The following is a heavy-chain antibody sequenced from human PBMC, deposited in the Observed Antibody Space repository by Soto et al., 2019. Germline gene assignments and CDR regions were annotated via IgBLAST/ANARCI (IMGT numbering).Heavy chain of an antibody. Sequence: ASVKVSCKTSGYTFTGYHIHWVRQAPGQGLEWMGWINTNTGDTNYAQKFQGWVTMTRDTSINTAYAQLSRLTSDDTAVYYCARWVGASNWIDPWGQGTLVTVSS. CDR1: GYTFTGYH. CDR2: INTNTGDT. CDR3: ARWVGASNWIDP. D-gene: IGHD1-26*01. J-gene: IGHJ5*02. V-gene: IGHV1-2*04.